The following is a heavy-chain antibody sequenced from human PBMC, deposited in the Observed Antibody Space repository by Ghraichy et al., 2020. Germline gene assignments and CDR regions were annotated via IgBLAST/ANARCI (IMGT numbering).Heavy chain of an antibody. Sequence: SGPTLVKPTQTLTLTCTFSGFSLSTSGVGVGWIRQPPGKALEWLALIYWDDDKRYSPSLKSRLTITKDTSKNQVVLTMTNMDPVDTATYYCAHTTLYNWNCWFDPWGQGTLVTVSS. CDR2: IYWDDDK. J-gene: IGHJ5*02. D-gene: IGHD1-7*01. CDR3: AHTTLYNWNCWFDP. CDR1: GFSLSTSGVG. V-gene: IGHV2-5*02.